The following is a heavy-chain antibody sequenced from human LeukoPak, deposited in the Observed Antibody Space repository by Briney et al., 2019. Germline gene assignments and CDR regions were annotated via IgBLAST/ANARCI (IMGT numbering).Heavy chain of an antibody. CDR2: INPSTGST. D-gene: IGHD1-26*01. V-gene: IGHV1-46*01. J-gene: IGHJ4*02. CDR1: GYTFTSHS. Sequence: ASVKVSCKASGYTFTSHSVHWVRQAPGQGLEWMGIINPSTGSTTYAQKLQGRVSMTRDTSTSTVYMELSSLTSEDTAVYYCARPLEGGSYTVDSWGQGTLVTVSS. CDR3: ARPLEGGSYTVDS.